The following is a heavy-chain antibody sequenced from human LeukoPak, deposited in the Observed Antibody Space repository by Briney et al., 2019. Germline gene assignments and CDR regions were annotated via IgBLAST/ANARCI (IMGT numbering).Heavy chain of an antibody. CDR1: GFTFSSDS. J-gene: IGHJ4*02. V-gene: IGHV3-21*04. CDR3: AKAEGYDILTGLDY. D-gene: IGHD3-9*01. CDR2: ISSSSSYI. Sequence: PGGSLRLSCAASGFTFSSDSMNWVRQAPGKGLEWVSSISSSSSYIYYADSVKGRFTISRDNSKNSLYLQMNSLRTEDTAVYYCAKAEGYDILTGLDYWGQGTLVTVSS.